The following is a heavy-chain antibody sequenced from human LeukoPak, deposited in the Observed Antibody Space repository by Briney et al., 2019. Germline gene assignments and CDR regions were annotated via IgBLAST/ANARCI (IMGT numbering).Heavy chain of an antibody. CDR3: AHSRILDFWSGYSGPNFDY. V-gene: IGHV2-5*02. CDR2: IYWVDDK. Sequence: SGPTLVKPTQTLTLTCTFSGFSLSTSGVGVGWIRQPPGKALEWLALIYWVDDKRYSPSLKSRLTITKDTSKNQVVLTMTNMDPVDTATYYCAHSRILDFWSGYSGPNFDYWGQGTLVTVSS. CDR1: GFSLSTSGVG. D-gene: IGHD3-3*01. J-gene: IGHJ4*02.